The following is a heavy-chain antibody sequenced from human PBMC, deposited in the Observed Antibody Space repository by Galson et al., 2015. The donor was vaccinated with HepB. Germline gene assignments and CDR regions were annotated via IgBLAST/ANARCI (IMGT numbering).Heavy chain of an antibody. J-gene: IGHJ4*02. CDR2: IKSKTAGGTT. V-gene: IGHV3-15*07. CDR3: TTILGNYYSLDFDF. CDR1: GFTFINAW. Sequence: SLRLSCAASGFTFINAWMNWVRQAPGKGLEWVGRIKSKTAGGTTDYAAPVKGRFTISRDDSKNTLYLQMNSLKTEDTAVYYCTTILGNYYSLDFDFWGQGTLVTVSS. D-gene: IGHD1-26*01.